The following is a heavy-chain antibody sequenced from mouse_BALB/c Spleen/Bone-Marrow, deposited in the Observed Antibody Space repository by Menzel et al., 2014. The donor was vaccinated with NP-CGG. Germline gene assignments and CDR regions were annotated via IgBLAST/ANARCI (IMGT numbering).Heavy chain of an antibody. D-gene: IGHD2-4*01. V-gene: IGHV1-69*01. Sequence: VQLQQSGAELGMPGASVTMSCKASGYTFTDNWIYWVKQRPGQGLQWIGAIDTSGSYTNYNQKFKCKASLTVNASSNTAYMQVSSLTADDSAVYYCARGGHDFTLDYWGQGTSVTVSS. J-gene: IGHJ4*01. CDR3: ARGGHDFTLDY. CDR1: GYTFTDNW. CDR2: IDTSGSYT.